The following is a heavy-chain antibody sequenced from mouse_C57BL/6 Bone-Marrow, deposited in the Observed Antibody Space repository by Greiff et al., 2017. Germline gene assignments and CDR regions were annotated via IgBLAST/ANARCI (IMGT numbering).Heavy chain of an antibody. D-gene: IGHD2-2*01. Sequence: QVQLQQSGAELVRPGSSVKLSCKASGYTFTSYWMEWVKQRPGQGLEWIGNIYPSDSGTHYNQKFKDKATLTVDKSSSTAYMQLSSLTSEDSAVYYCTRRERGDDPYWGQGTLVTVSA. V-gene: IGHV1-61*01. J-gene: IGHJ3*01. CDR2: IYPSDSGT. CDR3: TRRERGDDPY. CDR1: GYTFTSYW.